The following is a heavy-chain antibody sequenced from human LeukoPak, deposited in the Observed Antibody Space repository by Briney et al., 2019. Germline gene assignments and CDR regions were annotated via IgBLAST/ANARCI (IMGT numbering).Heavy chain of an antibody. J-gene: IGHJ3*02. CDR3: ARVGGTVWVFWSGYTDAFDI. CDR2: ISSSSSYI. CDR1: GFTFSSYS. Sequence: GGSLRLSCAASGFTFSSYSMNWVRQAPGKGLEWVSSISSSSSYIYYADSVKGRFTISRDNAKNSLYLQMNSLRAEDTAVYYCARVGGTVWVFWSGYTDAFDIWGQGTMVTVSS. D-gene: IGHD3-3*01. V-gene: IGHV3-21*01.